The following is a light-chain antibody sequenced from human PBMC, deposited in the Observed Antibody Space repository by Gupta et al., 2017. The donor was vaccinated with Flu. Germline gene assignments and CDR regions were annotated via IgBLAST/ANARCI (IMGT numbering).Light chain of an antibody. CDR2: GNN. J-gene: IGLJ3*02. CDR1: TSSIGAGYD. Sequence: QSVLTQPPSVSGAPGQRVTISCTGSTSSIGAGYDVHWYQQLPGTAPKLLIYGNNNRPSGVPDRFSASKSGTSASLAITGLQAEDEADYYCQSYDSSVSPYWVFGGGTKLTVL. V-gene: IGLV1-40*01. CDR3: QSYDSSVSPYWV.